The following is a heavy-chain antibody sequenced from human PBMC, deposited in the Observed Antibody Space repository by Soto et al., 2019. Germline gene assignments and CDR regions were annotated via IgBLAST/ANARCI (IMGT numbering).Heavy chain of an antibody. J-gene: IGHJ6*02. Sequence: QVQLVQSGAEVRKPGASVKVSCKASGYTFTTYGISWVRQAPGQGLEWMGWTSGYNGHTKYAQKFQGRVTMTTDTSTSTVYMDLRSLRSDDTAVYYCAREGEMPYYYYGLDVWGQGTTVTVSS. CDR1: GYTFTTYG. CDR3: AREGEMPYYYYGLDV. V-gene: IGHV1-18*01. D-gene: IGHD3-16*01. CDR2: TSGYNGHT.